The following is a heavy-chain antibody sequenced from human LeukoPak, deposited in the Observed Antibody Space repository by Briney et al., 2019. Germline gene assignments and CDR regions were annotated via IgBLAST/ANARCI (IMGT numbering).Heavy chain of an antibody. CDR3: ARLRSGAFDI. CDR1: GGSISSYY. V-gene: IGHV4-59*08. CDR2: IYYSGST. J-gene: IGHJ3*02. D-gene: IGHD3-10*01. Sequence: SETLSLTCTVSGGSISSYYWSWIRQPPGKGLEWIGYIYYSGSTNYNPSLKSRVTISVDTSKNQFSLKLSSVTAADTAVYYCARLRSGAFDIWGQGTMVTVSS.